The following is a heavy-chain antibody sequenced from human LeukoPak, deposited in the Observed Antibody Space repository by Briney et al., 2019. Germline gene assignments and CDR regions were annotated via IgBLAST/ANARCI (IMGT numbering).Heavy chain of an antibody. Sequence: VASVKVSCKASGYTFTGYYMHWVRQAPGQGLEWMGWINPKSGATTYAQKFQDRVTLTRDTSINTAYMDLSGLTSDDTAVFYCAKGATEGYHYYYGLDVWGQGTTVTVSS. CDR1: GYTFTGYY. V-gene: IGHV1-2*02. CDR3: AKGATEGYHYYYGLDV. CDR2: INPKSGAT. J-gene: IGHJ6*02.